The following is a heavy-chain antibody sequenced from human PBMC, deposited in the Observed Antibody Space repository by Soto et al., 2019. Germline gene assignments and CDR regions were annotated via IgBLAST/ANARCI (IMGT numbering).Heavy chain of an antibody. CDR2: ISNDGNDK. Sequence: QVQLVESGGGVVQPGRSLRLSCAASGFTFSSYGMHWVRQAPGKGLEWVSLISNDGNDKYYVDSVKGRFTISRDNSKNPLYLHMNSLRTEDTAVYYCSKRSGENSGWYSDSWGQGTLVIVYS. D-gene: IGHD6-19*01. V-gene: IGHV3-30*18. J-gene: IGHJ4*02. CDR3: SKRSGENSGWYSDS. CDR1: GFTFSSYG.